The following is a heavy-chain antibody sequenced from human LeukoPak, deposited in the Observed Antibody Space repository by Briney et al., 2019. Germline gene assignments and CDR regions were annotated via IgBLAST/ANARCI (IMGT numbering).Heavy chain of an antibody. CDR1: GYTFTSYD. CDR2: MNPNSGNT. J-gene: IGHJ6*03. CDR3: ARAGIAAAGHYYYYYMDV. V-gene: IGHV1-8*01. Sequence: GAPVTVSCTASGYTFTSYDINWVRRAPGQGLEWMGWMNPNSGNTGYAQKFQGRVTMTRNTSISTAYMELSSLRSEDTAVYYCARAGIAAAGHYYYYYMDVWGKGTTVTVSS. D-gene: IGHD6-13*01.